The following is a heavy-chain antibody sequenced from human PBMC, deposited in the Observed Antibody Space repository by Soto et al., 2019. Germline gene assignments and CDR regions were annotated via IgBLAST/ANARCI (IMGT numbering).Heavy chain of an antibody. D-gene: IGHD6-13*01. CDR1: GYTFTNYG. Sequence: QVQLVQSGAELKKPGASVKVSCKASGYTFTNYGISWVRQAPGQGLEWMGWINTYHGNTKYAQKLQGRVTMTKDTSTSTAYMEVTSLRSDDTAVYSCARRPGYSASWGYFYYGMKFWGQGTAVIASS. J-gene: IGHJ6*02. CDR3: ARRPGYSASWGYFYYGMKF. V-gene: IGHV1-18*01. CDR2: INTYHGNT.